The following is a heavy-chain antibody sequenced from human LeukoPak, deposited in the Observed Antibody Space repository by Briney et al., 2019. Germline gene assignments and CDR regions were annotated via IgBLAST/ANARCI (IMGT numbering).Heavy chain of an antibody. V-gene: IGHV3-7*01. Sequence: GGSLRLSCAASGFTFSSYWMSWVRQAPGKGLEWVANIKQDGSEKYYVDSVKGRFTISRDNAKNSLYLQMNSLRAEDTAAYYCAKRAAAAGRGYYYYYMDVWGKGTTVTVSS. CDR3: AKRAAAAGRGYYYYYMDV. D-gene: IGHD6-13*01. CDR1: GFTFSSYW. J-gene: IGHJ6*03. CDR2: IKQDGSEK.